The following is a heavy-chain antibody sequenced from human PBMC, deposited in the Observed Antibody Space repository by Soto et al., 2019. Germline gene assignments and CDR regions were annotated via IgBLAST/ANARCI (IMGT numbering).Heavy chain of an antibody. CDR2: IFHDRTA. V-gene: IGHV4-4*02. J-gene: IGHJ4*02. Sequence: GSLYLTYTVSAVSISSCNWWTWILQSPRKGLEYIGEIFHDRTANYFPSFERRVAMSLDKSNNQFSLKLTSVTASYAAIYYCARLVYDTRHDYLYFDFWGKGSQVIV. CDR1: AVSISSCNW. CDR3: ARLVYDTRHDYLYFDF. D-gene: IGHD3-16*01.